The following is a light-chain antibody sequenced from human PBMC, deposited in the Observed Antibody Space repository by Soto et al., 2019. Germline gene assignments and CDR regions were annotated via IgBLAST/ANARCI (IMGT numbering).Light chain of an antibody. J-gene: IGLJ2*01. CDR3: SSYTTTTTLVV. CDR2: DVT. V-gene: IGLV2-14*03. Sequence: QSVVTQPASVSGSPGQSITISCSGSSSDIGSYNYVSWYQQHPGKAPKLMIYDVTNRPSGVSDRFSGSKSGDTASLTISGLQADDEADYYCSSYTTTTTLVVFGGGTKVTVL. CDR1: SSDIGSYNY.